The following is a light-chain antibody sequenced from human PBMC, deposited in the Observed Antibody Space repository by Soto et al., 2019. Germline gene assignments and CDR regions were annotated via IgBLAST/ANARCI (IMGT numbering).Light chain of an antibody. J-gene: IGKJ5*01. CDR2: DAS. CDR3: QQRSNWTPAT. Sequence: EILLTQPPSTLSLSPGERATLSCRASQRVSSYLAWYQQQPRQAPRILLYDASTRATGIPARFSSSGSGTDFTLTTSSLEPADFAVYYCQQRSNWTPATFGQGTRLEIK. CDR1: QRVSSY. V-gene: IGKV3-11*01.